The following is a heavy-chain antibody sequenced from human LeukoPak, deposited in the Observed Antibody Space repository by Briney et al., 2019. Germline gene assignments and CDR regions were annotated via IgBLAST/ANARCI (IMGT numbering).Heavy chain of an antibody. CDR1: GYTFTGYY. CDR3: ARQQQLLDY. V-gene: IGHV1-2*02. Sequence: GASVKVSCKASGYTFTGYYMHWVRQAPGQGLEWMGWFNPDSGGTHYAQKFQGRVTMTRDTSISTAYMELNRLGSDDTAVYYCARQQQLLDYWGQGTLVTVSS. CDR2: FNPDSGGT. D-gene: IGHD6-13*01. J-gene: IGHJ4*02.